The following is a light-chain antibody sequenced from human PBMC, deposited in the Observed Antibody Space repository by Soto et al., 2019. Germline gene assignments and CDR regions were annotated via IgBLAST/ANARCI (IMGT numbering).Light chain of an antibody. CDR1: SSDIGRYNY. J-gene: IGLJ1*01. CDR3: SSYISSSTYV. CDR2: DVS. V-gene: IGLV2-14*01. Sequence: QSVLTQPASVSGSPGQSITISCTGTSSDIGRYNYVSWYQQYPGKAPKFMIYDVSNRPSGVSNRFSGSKSGNTASLTISGLQAEDEADYYCSSYISSSTYVFGTGTKVTV.